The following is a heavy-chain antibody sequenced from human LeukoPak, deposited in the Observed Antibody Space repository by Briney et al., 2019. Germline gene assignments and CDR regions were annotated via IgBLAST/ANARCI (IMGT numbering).Heavy chain of an antibody. D-gene: IGHD2-21*01. Sequence: ASMEVSCKVSGNTFTGYYIHWVRQAPGQGLEWMGWINPNSGGTNYAQKFQGRVTMTRDTSISTAYMELSRLRSDDTAVYYCARTVVATPDYNWFDPWGQGTLVTVSS. J-gene: IGHJ5*02. CDR1: GNTFTGYY. CDR3: ARTVVATPDYNWFDP. CDR2: INPNSGGT. V-gene: IGHV1-2*02.